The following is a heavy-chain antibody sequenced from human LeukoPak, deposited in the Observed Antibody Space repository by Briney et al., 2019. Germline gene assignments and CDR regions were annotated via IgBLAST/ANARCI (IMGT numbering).Heavy chain of an antibody. CDR1: GFTVSSYS. D-gene: IGHD2-2*01. CDR2: ISSSSTYI. CDR3: AREGHCSSTSCYFFDY. Sequence: PGGSLRLSCAASGFTVSSYSMNWVRQAPGKGLEWVSSISSSSTYIYYADSVKGRFTISRDNAKNSLYLQMNSLRAEDTAVYYCAREGHCSSTSCYFFDYWGQGTLVTVSS. J-gene: IGHJ4*02. V-gene: IGHV3-21*01.